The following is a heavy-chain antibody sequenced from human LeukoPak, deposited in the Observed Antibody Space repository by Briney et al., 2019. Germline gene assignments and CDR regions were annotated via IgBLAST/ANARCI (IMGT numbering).Heavy chain of an antibody. CDR2: ISSSTSTI. CDR3: ARHSRCGGSCFYFDY. V-gene: IGHV3-48*03. CDR1: GFTFSSYE. J-gene: IGHJ4*02. D-gene: IGHD2-15*01. Sequence: PGGSLRLSCEASGFTFSSYEMNWVRQAPGKGLEWVSYISSSTSTIHYTDSVKGRFTISRDNAQNSLYLQMNSLRAEDTAVYYCARHSRCGGSCFYFDYWGQGTLVAVSS.